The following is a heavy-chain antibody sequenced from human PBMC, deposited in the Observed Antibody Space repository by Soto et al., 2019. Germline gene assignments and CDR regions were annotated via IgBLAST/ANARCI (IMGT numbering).Heavy chain of an antibody. Sequence: QMQLVQSGPEVKKPGTSVKVSCKASGFTFTSSAVQWVRQARGQRLEWIGWIVVGSGNTNYAQKFQERVTITRDMSTSTACMELSSLRSEDTAVYYCAADKHGDYTLHSLWYWGQGTLVTVSS. CDR3: AADKHGDYTLHSLWY. J-gene: IGHJ4*02. D-gene: IGHD4-17*01. V-gene: IGHV1-58*01. CDR2: IVVGSGNT. CDR1: GFTFTSSA.